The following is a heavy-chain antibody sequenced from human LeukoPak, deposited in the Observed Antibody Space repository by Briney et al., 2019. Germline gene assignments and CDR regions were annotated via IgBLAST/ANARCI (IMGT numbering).Heavy chain of an antibody. D-gene: IGHD5-12*01. CDR3: ARDPYSGHDYGTFSGAFDI. J-gene: IGHJ3*02. V-gene: IGHV1-18*01. CDR2: ISAYNGNT. CDR1: GYTFTSYG. Sequence: ASVKVSCKASGYTFTSYGISWVRQAPGQGLEWMGWISAYNGNTNYAQKLQGRVTMTTDTSTSTAYMELRSLRSDDTAVYYCARDPYSGHDYGTFSGAFDIWGQGTMVTVSS.